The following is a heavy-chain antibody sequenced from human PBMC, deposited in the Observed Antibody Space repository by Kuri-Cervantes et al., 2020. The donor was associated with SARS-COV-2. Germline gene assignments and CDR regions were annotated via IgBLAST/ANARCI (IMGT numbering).Heavy chain of an antibody. CDR2: IYPGDSST. CDR3: AKGRGYWYFDL. D-gene: IGHD1-26*01. V-gene: IGHV5-51*01. Sequence: KVSCKGSGYTFTNYWIGWARQKPGKGLEWMAIIYPGDSSTKYSPSFQGQVSISADKSTDTAYLQWSSLKASDTAIYFCAKGRGYWYFDLWGRGTLVTVSS. J-gene: IGHJ2*01. CDR1: GYTFTNYW.